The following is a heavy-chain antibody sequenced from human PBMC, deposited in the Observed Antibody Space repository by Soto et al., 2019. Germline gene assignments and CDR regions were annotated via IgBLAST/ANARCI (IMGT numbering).Heavy chain of an antibody. V-gene: IGHV3-7*03. CDR1: GFTFSSYW. CDR2: IKQDGSEK. D-gene: IGHD3-16*01. Sequence: PGGSLRLSCAASGFTFSSYWMSWVRQAPGKGLEWVANIKQDGSEKYYVDSVKGRFTISRDNAKNSLYLQMNSLRAEDTAVYYCARQLRFGWFYFDYWGQGTLVTVSS. J-gene: IGHJ4*02. CDR3: ARQLRFGWFYFDY.